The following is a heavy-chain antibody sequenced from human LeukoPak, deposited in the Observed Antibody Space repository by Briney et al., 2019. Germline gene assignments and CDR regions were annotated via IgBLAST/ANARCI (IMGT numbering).Heavy chain of an antibody. Sequence: GGSLRLSCATSGFTFSNYEMNWVRQAPGKRLEWLSHISISGTTTHYADSVEGRFTISRDNARNSLFLQMNSLRVEDTAFYYCANLLRDATIYDFWGQGALVTVSS. CDR3: ANLLRDATIYDF. J-gene: IGHJ4*01. CDR1: GFTFSNYE. V-gene: IGHV3-48*03. CDR2: ISISGTTT. D-gene: IGHD5-24*01.